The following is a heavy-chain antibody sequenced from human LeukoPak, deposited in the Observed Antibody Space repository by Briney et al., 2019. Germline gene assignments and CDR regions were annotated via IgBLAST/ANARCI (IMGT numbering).Heavy chain of an antibody. V-gene: IGHV4-31*03. CDR2: IHYSGRT. CDR3: ARSGTGGGY. CDR1: GGSISSGSY. J-gene: IGHJ4*02. D-gene: IGHD3/OR15-3a*01. Sequence: SQTLSLTCTVSGGSISSGSYCSWIRQYPGKGLEWIGYIHYSGRTLYNPSLKSRLIISVDTSKNQFSLMLNSVTAADTAVYYCARSGTGGGYWGQGTLVTVSS.